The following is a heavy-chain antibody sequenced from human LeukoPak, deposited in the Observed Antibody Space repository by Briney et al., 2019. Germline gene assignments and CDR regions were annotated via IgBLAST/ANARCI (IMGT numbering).Heavy chain of an antibody. Sequence: GGSLRLSCAASGFSFRSYRMNWVRQAPGKGLEGVASISSSSSYIYYADSVKGRFTISRDNAQDPLYLPMNTLRAADTAVYYCARDAEVAGTPAEYFQHWGQGTLVTVSS. D-gene: IGHD6-19*01. CDR3: ARDAEVAGTPAEYFQH. V-gene: IGHV3-21*01. CDR1: GFSFRSYR. CDR2: ISSSSSYI. J-gene: IGHJ1*01.